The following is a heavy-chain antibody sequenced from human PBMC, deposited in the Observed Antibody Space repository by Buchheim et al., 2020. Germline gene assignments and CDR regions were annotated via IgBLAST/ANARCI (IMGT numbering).Heavy chain of an antibody. V-gene: IGHV4-39*01. CDR2: INYSGST. D-gene: IGHD1-26*01. Sequence: QLQLQESGPGLVKPSETLSLTCTVSGGSISSSSYYWGWIRQPPGKGLEWIGSINYSGSTYYNPSLKSRVTISVDTSKNQFSLKLSSVTAADTAVYYCARHVSGVGATLFDYWGQGTL. CDR3: ARHVSGVGATLFDY. J-gene: IGHJ4*02. CDR1: GGSISSSSYY.